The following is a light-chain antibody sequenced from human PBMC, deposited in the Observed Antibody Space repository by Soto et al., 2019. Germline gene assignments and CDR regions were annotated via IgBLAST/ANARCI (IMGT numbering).Light chain of an antibody. Sequence: QSVLTQPPSVSGAPGQRVTISCTGSSSNIGAGYDVHWYQQLPGTAPKLLIYGNSNRPSGVPDRVSGSKSGTSASLAITGLQAEDEADYYCQSYDRSLSVVFGGGIKLTVL. CDR2: GNS. J-gene: IGLJ2*01. CDR3: QSYDRSLSVV. V-gene: IGLV1-40*01. CDR1: SSNIGAGYD.